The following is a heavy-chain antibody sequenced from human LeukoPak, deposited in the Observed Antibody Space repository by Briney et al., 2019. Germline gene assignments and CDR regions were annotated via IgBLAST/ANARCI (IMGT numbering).Heavy chain of an antibody. V-gene: IGHV1-69*13. CDR1: GGTFSSYA. J-gene: IGHJ4*02. CDR3: ARTPEDGDYDY. CDR2: IIPIFGTA. Sequence: SVKVSCKASGGTFSSYAISWVRQAPGQGLEWMGGIIPIFGTANYAQKFQGRVTITADESTSTAYMELRSLRSDDTAVYYCARTPEDGDYDYWGQGTLVTVSS. D-gene: IGHD4-17*01.